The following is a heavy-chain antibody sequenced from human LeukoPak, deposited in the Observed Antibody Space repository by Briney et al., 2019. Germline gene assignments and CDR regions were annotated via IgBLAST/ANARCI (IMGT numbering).Heavy chain of an antibody. CDR1: GFTFSSYG. D-gene: IGHD3-22*01. Sequence: PGGSLRLSCAASGFTFSSYGMHWVRQAPGKGLEWVAFIRYDGSNKYYADSVKGRFTISRDNSKNTLYLQMNSLRAEDTAVYYCASYYDSSIYDAFDIWGQGTMVTVSS. J-gene: IGHJ3*02. V-gene: IGHV3-30*02. CDR3: ASYYDSSIYDAFDI. CDR2: IRYDGSNK.